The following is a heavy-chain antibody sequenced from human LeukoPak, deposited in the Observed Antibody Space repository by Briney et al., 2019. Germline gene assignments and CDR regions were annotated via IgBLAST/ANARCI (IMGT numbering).Heavy chain of an antibody. D-gene: IGHD1-26*01. CDR1: GFTFSNYW. J-gene: IGHJ1*01. CDR2: ISQDGSGK. Sequence: PGGSLRLSCGASGFTFSNYWMSWVRQAPGKGLEWVINISQDGSGKNYADSVEGRFTISRDNAKNSLYLRMNSLRAEDTAVYYCAKRVVVGATSPYSDFQDWGQGTLVTVSS. CDR3: AKRVVVGATSPYSDFQD. V-gene: IGHV3-7*03.